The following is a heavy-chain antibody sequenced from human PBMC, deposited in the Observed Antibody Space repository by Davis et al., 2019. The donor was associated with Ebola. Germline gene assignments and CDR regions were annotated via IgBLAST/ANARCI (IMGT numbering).Heavy chain of an antibody. CDR3: AITTLGGSGSYYSDYYYGMDV. CDR1: GGSISNYY. J-gene: IGHJ6*02. Sequence: SETLSLTCTVSGGSISNYYWSWIRQPPGKGLEWIGYIYYSGSTNYNPSLKSRVTISVDTSKNQFSLKLSSVTAADTAIYYCAITTLGGSGSYYSDYYYGMDVWGQGTTVTVSS. CDR2: IYYSGST. V-gene: IGHV4-59*01. D-gene: IGHD3-10*01.